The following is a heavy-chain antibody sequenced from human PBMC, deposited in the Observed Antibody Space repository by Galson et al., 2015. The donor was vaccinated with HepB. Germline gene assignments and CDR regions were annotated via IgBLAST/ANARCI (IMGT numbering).Heavy chain of an antibody. D-gene: IGHD4-17*01. J-gene: IGHJ6*02. CDR1: GGTFGSTA. CDR3: AKWGYGDYHYYYNCMDV. CDR2: IIPMFGTA. Sequence: SVKVSCKASGGTFGSTAISWVRQAPGQGLEWMGGIIPMFGTANYAQKFQGRVTFTADKSTSTAYLDLSSLRSEDTAVYYCAKWGYGDYHYYYNCMDVWGQGTTVIVSS. V-gene: IGHV1-69*06.